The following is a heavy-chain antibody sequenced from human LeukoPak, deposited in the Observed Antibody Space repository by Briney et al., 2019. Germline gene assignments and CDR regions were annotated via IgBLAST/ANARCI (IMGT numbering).Heavy chain of an antibody. CDR1: GFSFSTYW. Sequence: GGSLRLSCAASGFSFSTYWMSWVRQAPGKGLEWVAHIKHDGTEKYYVDSVKGRFTISRDNAKNSLYLRMDTLRAEDTAVYYCVGDPGDYWGQGTLVTVSS. J-gene: IGHJ4*02. CDR3: VGDPGDY. CDR2: IKHDGTEK. V-gene: IGHV3-7*01.